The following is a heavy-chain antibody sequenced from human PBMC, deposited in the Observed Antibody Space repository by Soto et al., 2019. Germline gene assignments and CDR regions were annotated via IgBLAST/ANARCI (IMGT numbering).Heavy chain of an antibody. CDR1: GYTFTSYY. V-gene: IGHV1-46*01. CDR3: ARSMYYSDDSNYSAFDY. Sequence: ASVKVSCKASGYTFTSYYMHWVRQAPGQGLEWMGIINPSGGSTSYAQKFQGRVTMTRDTSTSTVYMELSSLRAEDTAVYYCARSMYYSDDSNYSAFDYWGPGTLVTVSS. D-gene: IGHD3-22*01. J-gene: IGHJ4*02. CDR2: INPSGGST.